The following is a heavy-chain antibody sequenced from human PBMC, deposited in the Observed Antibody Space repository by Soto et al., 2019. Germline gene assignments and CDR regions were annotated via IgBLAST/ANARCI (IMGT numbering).Heavy chain of an antibody. V-gene: IGHV4-31*03. J-gene: IGHJ5*02. CDR2: IYYSGST. CDR1: GGSISSGGYY. Sequence: SETLSLTCTVSGGSISSGGYYWSWIRQHPGKGLEWIGYIYYSGSTYYNPSLKSRVTISVDTSKNQFSLKLSSVTAADTAVYYCARGAAAAEGWFDPWGQGTLVTVSS. CDR3: ARGAAAAEGWFDP. D-gene: IGHD6-13*01.